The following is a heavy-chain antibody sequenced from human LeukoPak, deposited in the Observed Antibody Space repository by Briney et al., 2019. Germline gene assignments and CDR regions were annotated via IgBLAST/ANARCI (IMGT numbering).Heavy chain of an antibody. V-gene: IGHV3-7*01. CDR3: AREMATQNFLFDY. J-gene: IGHJ4*02. CDR2: IKQDGSEK. Sequence: GGSLRLSCAASGFTFSSYWMSWVRQAPGTGLEWVANIKQDGSEKYYVDSVKGRFTISRDNAKNSLYLQMNSLRAEDTAVYYCAREMATQNFLFDYWGQGTLVTVSS. CDR1: GFTFSSYW. D-gene: IGHD5-24*01.